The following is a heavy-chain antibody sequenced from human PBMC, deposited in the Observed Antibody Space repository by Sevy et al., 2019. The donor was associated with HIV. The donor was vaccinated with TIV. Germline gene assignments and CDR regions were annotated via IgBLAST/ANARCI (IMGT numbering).Heavy chain of an antibody. V-gene: IGHV1-69*13. CDR2: IIPIFATP. CDR1: GGPFSSYG. J-gene: IGHJ6*02. Sequence: ASVKVSCEASGGPFSSYGITWVRQAPGQGLEWMGGIIPIFATPISAQSFQGRLTITADESTKTVYMELSSLRSEDTAVYYCARGLGYCSETSCDADYFNYGMDVWGQGTTVTVSS. D-gene: IGHD2-15*01. CDR3: ARGLGYCSETSCDADYFNYGMDV.